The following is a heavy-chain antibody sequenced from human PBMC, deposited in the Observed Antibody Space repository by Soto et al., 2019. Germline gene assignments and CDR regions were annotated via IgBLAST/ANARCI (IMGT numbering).Heavy chain of an antibody. V-gene: IGHV4-34*01. Sequence: SETLSLTCAVYGGSFSGYYWSWIRQPPGKGLEWIGEINHSGSTNYNPSLKSRVTISVDTSKNQFSLKLSSVTAADTAVYYCARSVYYYDSSGYYRILNWFDPWGQGTLVTVSS. CDR2: INHSGST. CDR1: GGSFSGYY. D-gene: IGHD3-22*01. CDR3: ARSVYYYDSSGYYRILNWFDP. J-gene: IGHJ5*02.